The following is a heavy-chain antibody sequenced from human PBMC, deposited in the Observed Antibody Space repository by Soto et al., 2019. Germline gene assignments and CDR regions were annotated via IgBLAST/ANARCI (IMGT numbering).Heavy chain of an antibody. CDR1: GYTFSSYS. Sequence: EVQLVESGGGLVQPGGSLRLSCAASGYTFSSYSMNWVRQAPGKGLEWVSYISSSSSTIYYVDSVKGRFTISRDNAKNSLYLXXXXXXXXXXXXXXXXXXXXXXXXXLXVWGQGTTVTVSS. CDR2: ISSSSSTI. CDR3: XXXXXXXXXXLXV. J-gene: IGHJ6*02. V-gene: IGHV3-48*01.